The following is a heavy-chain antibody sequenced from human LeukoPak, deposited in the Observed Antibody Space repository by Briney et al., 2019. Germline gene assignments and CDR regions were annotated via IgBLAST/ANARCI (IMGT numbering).Heavy chain of an antibody. D-gene: IGHD3-3*01. V-gene: IGHV4-61*02. Sequence: SETLSLTCTVSGGSISNGPYYWSWIRQPAGGGLEWIGRIYTRGGAKYNPSLESRVTISVDIARSQFSLKLTSVTAADTAVYYCATSGQRFLEWPNWGQGILVTVSS. J-gene: IGHJ4*02. CDR1: GGSISNGPYY. CDR3: ATSGQRFLEWPN. CDR2: IYTRGGA.